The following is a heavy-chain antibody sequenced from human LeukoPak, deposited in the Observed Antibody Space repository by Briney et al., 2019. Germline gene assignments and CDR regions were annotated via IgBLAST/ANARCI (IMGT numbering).Heavy chain of an antibody. D-gene: IGHD2-2*01. CDR2: ISSSSTYI. CDR3: AREFASYCSSSSCYGFDY. Sequence: GGSLTLSCAASGFTFSSYSMNWVRQSPGKGLEWVSSISSSSTYIYYADSVKGRFTISRDNAKKSLYLQVNSPRAEDTAVYYCAREFASYCSSSSCYGFDYWGQGTLVTVSS. V-gene: IGHV3-21*01. CDR1: GFTFSSYS. J-gene: IGHJ4*02.